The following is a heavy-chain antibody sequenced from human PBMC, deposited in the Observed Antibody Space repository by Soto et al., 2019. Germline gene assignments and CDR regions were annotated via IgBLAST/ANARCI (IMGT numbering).Heavy chain of an antibody. Sequence: GGSLRLSCAASGFTFFAYWIHWVRQVPGKGLEWISYIDTSGTKIYYADSVKGRFTITRDNAKNSLYLEMNSLRDEDTAVYYCASHYDMWSGYLSPVDYWGQGTLVTVSS. CDR1: GFTFFAYW. CDR2: IDTSGTKI. CDR3: ASHYDMWSGYLSPVDY. V-gene: IGHV3-11*01. J-gene: IGHJ4*02. D-gene: IGHD3-3*01.